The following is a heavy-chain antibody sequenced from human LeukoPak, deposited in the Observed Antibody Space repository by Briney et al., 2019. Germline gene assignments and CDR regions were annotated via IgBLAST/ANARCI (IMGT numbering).Heavy chain of an antibody. V-gene: IGHV1-8*01. CDR1: GYTFTSYD. Sequence: GASVKVSCKASGYTFTSYDINWVRQATGQGLEWMGWMNPNSGNTGYAQKFQGRVTITTDESTSTAYMELSSLRSEDTAVYYCARGQQLGERGLGYYYYYMDVWGKGTTVTVSS. CDR3: ARGQQLGERGLGYYYYYMDV. CDR2: MNPNSGNT. J-gene: IGHJ6*03. D-gene: IGHD6-13*01.